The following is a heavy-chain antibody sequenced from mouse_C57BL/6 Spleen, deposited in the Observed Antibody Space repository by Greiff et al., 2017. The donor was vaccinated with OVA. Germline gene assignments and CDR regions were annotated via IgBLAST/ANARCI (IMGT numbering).Heavy chain of an antibody. CDR2: IYPSDSET. Sequence: QVQLQQPGAELVRPGSSVKLSCKASGYTFTSYWMDWVKQRPGQGLEWIGNIYPSDSETHYNQKFKDKATLTVDKSSSTAYMQLSSLTSEDSAVYYCARGLYDGHYGYFDVWGTGTTVTVAS. J-gene: IGHJ1*03. CDR3: ARGLYDGHYGYFDV. CDR1: GYTFTSYW. D-gene: IGHD2-3*01. V-gene: IGHV1-61*01.